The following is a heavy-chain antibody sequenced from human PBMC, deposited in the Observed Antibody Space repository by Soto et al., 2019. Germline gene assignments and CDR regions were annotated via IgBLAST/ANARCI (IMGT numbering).Heavy chain of an antibody. CDR2: LIPIFGTA. J-gene: IGHJ4*02. CDR3: ARDIDTMVRGGTKSDY. D-gene: IGHD3-10*01. V-gene: IGHV1-69*06. Sequence: VQLVQSGAEVKKPGSSVKVSCKASGGTFSSYAISWVRQAPGQGLEWMGGLIPIFGTANSAQTFQGRVTSAADKSTGTAYMELSSLRSEDTAVYYCARDIDTMVRGGTKSDYGGQGTLVTVSS. CDR1: GGTFSSYA.